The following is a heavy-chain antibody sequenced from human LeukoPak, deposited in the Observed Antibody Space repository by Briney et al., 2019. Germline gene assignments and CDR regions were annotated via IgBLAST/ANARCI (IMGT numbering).Heavy chain of an antibody. D-gene: IGHD3-22*01. CDR2: IYYSGST. J-gene: IGHJ5*02. V-gene: IGHV4-59*01. CDR3: ARVTYDSSGYYRPGWFDP. Sequence: SETLSLTCTVSGGSISSYYWSWIRQPPGKGLEWIGYIYYSGSTNYNPSLKSRVTISVDTSKNQFSLKLSSVTAADTAVYYCARVTYDSSGYYRPGWFDPWGQGTLVTVSS. CDR1: GGSISSYY.